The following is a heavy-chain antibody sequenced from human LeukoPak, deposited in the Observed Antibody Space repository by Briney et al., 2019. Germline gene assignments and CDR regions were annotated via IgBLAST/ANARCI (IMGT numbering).Heavy chain of an antibody. J-gene: IGHJ4*02. D-gene: IGHD3-9*01. V-gene: IGHV3-48*03. CDR1: GFTFSSYE. Sequence: GGSLRLSCAASGFTFSSYEMNWVRQAPGKGLEWVSYISTSGDTIYYGDSVKGRFTISRDNAKNLLYLQMNSLRAEDTAVYYCARPPALNYWSQGTLVTVSS. CDR3: ARPPALNY. CDR2: ISTSGDTI.